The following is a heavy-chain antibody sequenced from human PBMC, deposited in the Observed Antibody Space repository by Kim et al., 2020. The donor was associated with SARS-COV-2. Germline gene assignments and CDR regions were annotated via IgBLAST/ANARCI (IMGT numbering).Heavy chain of an antibody. V-gene: IGHV4-59*01. CDR2: IYYSGST. CDR1: GGSISSYY. CDR3: ARVVSSGYYTFDY. Sequence: SETLSLTCTVSGGSISSYYWSWIRQPPGKGLEWIGYIYYSGSTNYNPSLKSRVTISVDTSKNQFSLKLSSVTAADTAVYYCARVVSSGYYTFDYWGQGTLVTVSS. D-gene: IGHD3-22*01. J-gene: IGHJ4*02.